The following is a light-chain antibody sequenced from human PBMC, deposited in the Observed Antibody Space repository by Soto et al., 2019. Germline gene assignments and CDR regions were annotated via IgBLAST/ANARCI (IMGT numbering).Light chain of an antibody. Sequence: QSVLTQPPSVSGAPGQRITISRTGSSSNIGAGYDVHWYQQLPGTAPELLIYDNTNRPSGVPDRFSGSKSGTSASLAITGLQAEDEADYYFQSYDSSLSGSYVFGTGTKVTVL. CDR1: SSNIGAGYD. V-gene: IGLV1-40*01. CDR3: QSYDSSLSGSYV. CDR2: DNT. J-gene: IGLJ1*01.